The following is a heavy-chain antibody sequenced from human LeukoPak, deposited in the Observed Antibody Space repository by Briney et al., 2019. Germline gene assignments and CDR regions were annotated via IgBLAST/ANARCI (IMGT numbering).Heavy chain of an antibody. CDR2: IYYSGST. V-gene: IGHV4-59*08. J-gene: IGHJ3*02. CDR3: ARHDYDFWSGHGALDI. D-gene: IGHD3-3*01. CDR1: GGSISSYY. Sequence: PSETLSLTCTVSGGSISSYYWSWIRQPRGKGLEWIGYIYYSGSTNYNPSLKGRVTISVDTSKNQFSLKLSSVTAADTAVYYCARHDYDFWSGHGALDIWGQGTMVTVSS.